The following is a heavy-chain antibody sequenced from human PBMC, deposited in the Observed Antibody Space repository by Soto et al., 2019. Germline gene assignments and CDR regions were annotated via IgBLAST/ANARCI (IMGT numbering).Heavy chain of an antibody. CDR2: IKSKTDGGTT. CDR1: GFTFSNAW. V-gene: IGHV3-15*07. D-gene: IGHD1-7*01. J-gene: IGHJ4*02. CDR3: TTGIGITGTTFDY. Sequence: GGSLRLSCAASGFTFSNAWMNWVRQAPGKGLEWVGRIKSKTDGGTTDYAAPVKGRFTISRDDSKNTLYLQMNSLKTEDTAVYYCTTGIGITGTTFDYWGQGTLVTVSS.